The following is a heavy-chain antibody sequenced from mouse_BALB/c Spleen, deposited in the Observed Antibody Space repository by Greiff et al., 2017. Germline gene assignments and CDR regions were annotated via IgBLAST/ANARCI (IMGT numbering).Heavy chain of an antibody. CDR3: ARHDAATFAY. V-gene: IGHV5-9-3*01. D-gene: IGHD1-2*01. CDR2: ISSGGSYT. Sequence: EVKLVESGGGLVKPGGSLKLSCAASGFTFSSYAMSWVRQTPEKRLEWVATISSGGSYTYYPDSVKGRFTISRDNAKNTLYLQMSSLRSEDTAMYYCARHDAATFAYWGQGTLVTVSA. J-gene: IGHJ3*01. CDR1: GFTFSSYA.